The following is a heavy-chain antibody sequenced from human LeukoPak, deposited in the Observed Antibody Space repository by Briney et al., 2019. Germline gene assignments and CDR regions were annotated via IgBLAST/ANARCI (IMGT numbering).Heavy chain of an antibody. CDR3: ANAGRDSSSTISCGMDV. V-gene: IGHV3-23*01. D-gene: IGHD6-13*01. Sequence: PGGSLRLSCAASGFTFSSYVMSWVRQAPGKGLEWVSGISDSGGSAYYADSVKGRFTISRDNSKNTLYLQMNSLRAEDTAVYYCANAGRDSSSTISCGMDVWGQGTTVTVSS. CDR2: ISDSGGSA. J-gene: IGHJ6*02. CDR1: GFTFSSYV.